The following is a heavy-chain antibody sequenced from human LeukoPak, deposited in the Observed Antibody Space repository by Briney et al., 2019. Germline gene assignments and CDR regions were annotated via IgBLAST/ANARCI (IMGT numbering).Heavy chain of an antibody. CDR2: IYYSGST. J-gene: IGHJ3*02. V-gene: IGHV4-39*07. Sequence: SETLSLTCTVSGGSISSSSYYWGWIRQPPGKGLEWIGSIYYSGSTYYNPSLKSRVTISVDTSKNQFSLKLSSVTAADTAVYYCARDTLLYPGDAFDIWGQGTMVTVSS. CDR3: ARDTLLYPGDAFDI. CDR1: GGSISSSSYY. D-gene: IGHD2-15*01.